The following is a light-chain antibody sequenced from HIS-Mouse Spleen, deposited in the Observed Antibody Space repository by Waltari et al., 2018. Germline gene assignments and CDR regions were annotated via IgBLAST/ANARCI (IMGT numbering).Light chain of an antibody. CDR1: SSDVGGYNY. J-gene: IGLJ2*01. V-gene: IGLV2-14*01. Sequence: QSALTQPASVSGSPGQSITISSTGTSSDVGGYNYVSWYQQHPGQAPKPMIYEVSNRPSGVSNRFSGSKSGNTASLTISGLQAEDEADYYCSSYTSSSTLVFGGGTKLTVL. CDR3: SSYTSSSTLV. CDR2: EVS.